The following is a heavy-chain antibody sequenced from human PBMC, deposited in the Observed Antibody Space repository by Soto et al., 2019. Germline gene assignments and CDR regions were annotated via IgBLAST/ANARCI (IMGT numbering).Heavy chain of an antibody. CDR2: IIPIFGTT. J-gene: IGHJ6*02. CDR3: ARDYQTYDFWSGYYSGYYGMDV. CDR1: GGTFSSYA. Sequence: SVKVSCKASGGTFSSYAISWVRQAPGQGLEWMGGIIPIFGTTNYAQKFQGRVTVTADKSTSTAYMELSSLRFEDTAVYYCARDYQTYDFWSGYYSGYYGMDVWGQGTTVTVSS. V-gene: IGHV1-69*06. D-gene: IGHD3-3*01.